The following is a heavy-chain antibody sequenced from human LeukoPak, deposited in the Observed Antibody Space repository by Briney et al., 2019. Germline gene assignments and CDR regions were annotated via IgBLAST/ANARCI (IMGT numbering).Heavy chain of an antibody. V-gene: IGHV1-2*02. D-gene: IGHD6-6*01. CDR1: GYTFTGDY. CDR3: AREAFIAARVYYYYYMDV. Sequence: ASVKVSCKASGYTFTGDYMHWVRQAPGQGLEWMGWINPNSGGTNYAQKFQGRVTMTRDTSISTAYMELSRLRSDNTAVYYCAREAFIAARVYYYYYMDVWGKGTTVTVSS. CDR2: INPNSGGT. J-gene: IGHJ6*03.